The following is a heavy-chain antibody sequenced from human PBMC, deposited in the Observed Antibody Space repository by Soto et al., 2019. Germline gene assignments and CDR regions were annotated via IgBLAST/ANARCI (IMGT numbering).Heavy chain of an antibody. J-gene: IGHJ6*02. Sequence: GGSLRLSCAASGFTFDDYAMHWVRQAPGKGLEWVSGISWSSGSIGYADSVKGRFTISRDNAKNSLYLQMNSLRAEDTALYYCAKALSLPGTVFQCGYYYCMDVWGQATMVTGS. CDR3: AKALSLPGTVFQCGYYYCMDV. CDR2: ISWSSGSI. CDR1: GFTFDDYA. D-gene: IGHD3-10*01. V-gene: IGHV3-9*01.